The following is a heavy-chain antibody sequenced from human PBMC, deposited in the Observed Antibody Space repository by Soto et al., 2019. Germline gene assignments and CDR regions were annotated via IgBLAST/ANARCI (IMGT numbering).Heavy chain of an antibody. D-gene: IGHD4-17*01. CDR2: ISYDGSNK. J-gene: IGHJ4*02. CDR1: GFTFSSYA. CDR3: ARVPPFGGDYQVIDY. V-gene: IGHV3-30-3*01. Sequence: QVQLVESGGGVVQPGRSLRLSCAASGFTFSSYAMHWVRQAPGKGLEWVAVISYDGSNKYYADSVKGRFTISRDNSKNTLYLQMNSLRAEDTAVYYCARVPPFGGDYQVIDYWGQGTLVTVSS.